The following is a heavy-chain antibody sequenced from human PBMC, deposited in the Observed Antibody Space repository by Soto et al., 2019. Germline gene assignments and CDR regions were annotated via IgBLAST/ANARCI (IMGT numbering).Heavy chain of an antibody. CDR2: TYYRSKWYN. D-gene: IGHD2-2*02. J-gene: IGHJ4*02. V-gene: IGHV6-1*01. CDR1: GDSVSSNSAA. CDR3: ARDGPYCSSTSCYTDGFDY. Sequence: SQTLSLTCVISGDSVSSNSAAWNCIRQSPSRGLEWLGRTYYRSKWYNDYAVSVKSRITINPDTSKNQFSLQLNSVTPEDTAVYYCARDGPYCSSTSCYTDGFDYWGQGTLVTVSS.